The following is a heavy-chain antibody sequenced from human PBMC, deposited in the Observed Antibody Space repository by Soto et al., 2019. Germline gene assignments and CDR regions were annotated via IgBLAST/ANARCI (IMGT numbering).Heavy chain of an antibody. CDR1: GGSISSGGYY. CDR2: IYYSGST. V-gene: IGHV4-61*08. J-gene: IGHJ4*02. Sequence: PSETLSLTCTVSGGSISSGGYYWSWIRQPPGKGLEWIGYIYYSGSTNYNPSLKSRVTISVDTSKNQFSLKLSSVTAADTAVYYCARQFRGYSYGYFDYWGQGTLVTVSS. CDR3: ARQFRGYSYGYFDY. D-gene: IGHD5-18*01.